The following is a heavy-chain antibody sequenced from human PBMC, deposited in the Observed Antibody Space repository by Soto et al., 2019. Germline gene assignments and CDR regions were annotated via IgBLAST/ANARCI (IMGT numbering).Heavy chain of an antibody. Sequence: QVQLVQSGAEVKKPGASVKVSCKASGYTFTTYGITWVRQAPGQGLEWMGWISAYSGNKNYAQKLQGRLTVTTDTSTNTAYMDLRSLRSDDTAVYYCARVVKAGDYGDSGRYYFDYWGHGTLVTVSS. D-gene: IGHD4-17*01. V-gene: IGHV1-18*04. CDR1: GYTFTTYG. CDR2: ISAYSGNK. J-gene: IGHJ4*01. CDR3: ARVVKAGDYGDSGRYYFDY.